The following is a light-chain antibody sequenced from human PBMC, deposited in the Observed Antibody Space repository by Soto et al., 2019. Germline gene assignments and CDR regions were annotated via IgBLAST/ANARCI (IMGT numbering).Light chain of an antibody. J-gene: IGKJ1*01. CDR1: QNVGSN. Sequence: EIVMTQSPATLSVSPGEGATLSCRASQNVGSNLAWYQQKPGQGPRLLIFVASTRATGVPARFSGSGSGTEFTLTITSLQSEDFAVYYCHQYNNWPLWTFGQGTKVEIK. CDR2: VAS. CDR3: HQYNNWPLWT. V-gene: IGKV3-15*01.